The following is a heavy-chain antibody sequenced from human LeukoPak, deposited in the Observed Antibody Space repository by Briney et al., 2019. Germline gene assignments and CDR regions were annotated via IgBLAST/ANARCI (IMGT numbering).Heavy chain of an antibody. CDR2: IYHSGST. V-gene: IGHV4-30-2*01. D-gene: IGHD3-10*01. CDR1: GGSISSGGYY. Sequence: SETLSLTCTVSGGSISSGGYYWSWIRQPPGKGLEWIGYIYHSGSTYYNPSLKSRVTISVDRSKNQFSLKLSSVTAADTAVYYCARDLNGSGSYINWFDPWGQGTLVTVSS. J-gene: IGHJ5*02. CDR3: ARDLNGSGSYINWFDP.